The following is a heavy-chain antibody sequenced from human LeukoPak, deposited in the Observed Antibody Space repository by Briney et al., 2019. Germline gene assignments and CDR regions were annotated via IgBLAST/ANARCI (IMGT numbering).Heavy chain of an antibody. D-gene: IGHD3-22*01. CDR3: ARDAPTYYYDSSGYLSNWYFDL. J-gene: IGHJ2*01. V-gene: IGHV1-69*17. CDR1: GGTFSSYA. CDR2: IIPIFGIA. Sequence: SVKVSCKASGGTFSSYAISWVRQAPGQGLEWMGGIIPIFGIANYAQKFQGRVTITADKSTSTAYMELSSLRSEDTAVYYRARDAPTYYYDSSGYLSNWYFDLWGRGTLVTVSS.